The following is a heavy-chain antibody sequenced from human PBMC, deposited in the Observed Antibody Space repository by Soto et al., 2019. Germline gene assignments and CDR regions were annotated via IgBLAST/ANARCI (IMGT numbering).Heavy chain of an antibody. Sequence: ELQLLESGGGLVQPGGSLRLSCAASKVTFRSYVMNWVRQAPGKGLEWVAAISGSGGATYYAESVKGRFTVSRDNSKSTVFLQMNSLGAEDTAVYFCATGAPRPTSHYYGVDIWGQGTTVTVS. V-gene: IGHV3-23*01. CDR2: ISGSGGAT. J-gene: IGHJ6*02. CDR3: ATGAPRPTSHYYGVDI. D-gene: IGHD6-6*01. CDR1: KVTFRSYV.